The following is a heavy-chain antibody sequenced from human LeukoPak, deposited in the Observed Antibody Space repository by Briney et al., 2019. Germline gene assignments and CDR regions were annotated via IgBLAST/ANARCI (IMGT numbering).Heavy chain of an antibody. V-gene: IGHV1-46*01. Sequence: GASVKVSCKASGYTFSSYYMHWVRQAPGQGLEWMGIINPSGNSTNYAQKFQGRVTKTRDTSTSTVYMELSNLRSEDTAVYYCARAGGYSSPLGYWGQGTLVTVSS. CDR3: ARAGGYSSPLGY. J-gene: IGHJ4*02. D-gene: IGHD6-13*01. CDR1: GYTFSSYY. CDR2: INPSGNST.